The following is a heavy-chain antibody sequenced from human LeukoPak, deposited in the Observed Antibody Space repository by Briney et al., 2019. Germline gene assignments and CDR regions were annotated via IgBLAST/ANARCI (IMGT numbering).Heavy chain of an antibody. D-gene: IGHD6-13*01. V-gene: IGHV3-43*01. CDR2: ISRNGAAT. Sequence: AGGSLRLSCEASGLSFGDYTMHWVRQAPGKGLEWVSLISRNGAATKYADSVRGRFTISRDNSKNSLYLQMNSLNTEDTALYYCARGHSSSPNWFDPWGQGTLVTVSS. J-gene: IGHJ5*02. CDR3: ARGHSSSPNWFDP. CDR1: GLSFGDYT.